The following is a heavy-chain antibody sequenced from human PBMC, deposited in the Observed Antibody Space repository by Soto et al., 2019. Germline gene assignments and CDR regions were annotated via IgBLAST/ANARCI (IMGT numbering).Heavy chain of an antibody. CDR2: INPSGGST. D-gene: IGHD3-22*01. Sequence: ASVKVSCKASGYTFTSYYMHWVRQAPGQGLEWMGIINPSGGSTSYAQKFQGRVTMTRDTSTSTVYMELSSLRSEDTAVYYRAREPYYYDSSGSPYFDYWGQGTLVTVSS. CDR1: GYTFTSYY. V-gene: IGHV1-46*01. CDR3: AREPYYYDSSGSPYFDY. J-gene: IGHJ4*02.